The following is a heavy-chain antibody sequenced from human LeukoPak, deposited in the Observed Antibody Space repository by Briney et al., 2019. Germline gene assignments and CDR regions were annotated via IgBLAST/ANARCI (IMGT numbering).Heavy chain of an antibody. CDR3: ASGESRRNSSSCPLLFDY. CDR1: GGSISSGGYY. CDR2: IYYSGST. Sequence: PSETLSLTCTVSGGSISSGGYYWSRIRQHPGKGLEWIGYIYYSGSTYYNPSLKSRVTISVDTSKNQFSLKLSSVTAADTAVYYCASGESRRNSSSCPLLFDYWGQGTLVTVSS. J-gene: IGHJ4*02. D-gene: IGHD6-13*01. V-gene: IGHV4-31*03.